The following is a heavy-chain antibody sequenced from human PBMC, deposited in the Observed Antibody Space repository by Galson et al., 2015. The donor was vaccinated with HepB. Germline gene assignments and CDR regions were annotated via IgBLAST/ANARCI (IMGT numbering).Heavy chain of an antibody. Sequence: SVKVSCKVSGYTLTELSMHWVRQAPGKGLEWMGGFDPEDGETIYAQKFQGRVTMTEDTSTDTAYMELSSLRSEDTAVYYCATVSSGSYLDAFDIWGQGTMVTVSS. CDR3: ATVSSGSYLDAFDI. CDR1: GYTLTELS. D-gene: IGHD1-26*01. J-gene: IGHJ3*02. V-gene: IGHV1-24*01. CDR2: FDPEDGET.